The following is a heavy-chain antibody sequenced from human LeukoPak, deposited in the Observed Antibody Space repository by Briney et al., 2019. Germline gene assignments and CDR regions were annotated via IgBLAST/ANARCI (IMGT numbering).Heavy chain of an antibody. CDR2: IYTSGST. D-gene: IGHD5-18*01. J-gene: IGHJ6*03. Sequence: SETLSLTCTVSDGSISSYYWSWIRQPPGKGLEWIGYIYTSGSTNYNPSLKSRVTISVDTSKNQFSLKLSSVTAADTAVYYCARGVSGYTYGSYYYYYMDVWGKRTTVTVSS. V-gene: IGHV4-4*09. CDR3: ARGVSGYTYGSYYYYYMDV. CDR1: DGSISSYY.